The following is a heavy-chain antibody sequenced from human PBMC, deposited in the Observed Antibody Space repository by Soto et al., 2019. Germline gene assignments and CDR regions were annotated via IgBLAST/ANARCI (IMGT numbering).Heavy chain of an antibody. CDR2: IYWDDDK. CDR1: GFSLTTNGVG. D-gene: IGHD4-4*01. J-gene: IGHJ3*01. V-gene: IGHV2-5*02. CDR3: VHHVTRGSFDV. Sequence: QITLKESGPTLVKPTQTLTLTCTFSGFSLTTNGVGVGWIRQPPGKALEWLALIYWDDDKRYSPTLKSRLTITKDIFKNPVVLTMTVMDPVEAGTDFCVHHVTRGSFDVLGQGSRVTVSS.